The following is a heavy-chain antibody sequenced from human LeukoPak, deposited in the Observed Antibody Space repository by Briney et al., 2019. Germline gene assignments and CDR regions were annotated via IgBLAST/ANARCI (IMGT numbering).Heavy chain of an antibody. V-gene: IGHV4-39*01. CDR1: GGSISSSSCY. D-gene: IGHD5-18*01. CDR2: IYYSGST. J-gene: IGHJ4*02. Sequence: SETLSLTCTVSGGSISSSSCYWGWIRQPPGKGLEWIGSIYYSGSTYYNPSLKSRVTISVDTSKNQFSLKLSSVTAADTAVYYCARQDQYSYGSKYYFDYWGQGTLVTVSS. CDR3: ARQDQYSYGSKYYFDY.